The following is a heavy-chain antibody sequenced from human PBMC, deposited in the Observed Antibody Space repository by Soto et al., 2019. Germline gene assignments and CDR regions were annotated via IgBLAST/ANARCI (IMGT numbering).Heavy chain of an antibody. J-gene: IGHJ4*02. CDR2: ISGSGGST. Sequence: EVQLLEPGGGLVQPGGSLRLSCAASGFTFSSYAMSWVRQAPGKGLEWVSAISGSGGSTYYADSVKGRFTISRDNSKNTLYLQMNSLGAEDTAVYYCARRSSGWYFDYWGQGTLVTVSS. CDR1: GFTFSSYA. D-gene: IGHD6-19*01. CDR3: ARRSSGWYFDY. V-gene: IGHV3-23*01.